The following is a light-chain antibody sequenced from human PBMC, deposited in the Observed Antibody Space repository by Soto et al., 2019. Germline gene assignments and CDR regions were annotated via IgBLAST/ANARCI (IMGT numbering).Light chain of an antibody. CDR3: QQYYSTPYT. J-gene: IGKJ2*01. Sequence: DIVMTQSADSLAVSLGERATINCKSSQSVLYSSNNKNYLAWYQQKPGQPTKLLIYWASTRESGVPDRFSGSGSGTDFTLTINSLQAEDVAVYYCQQYYSTPYTFGQGTKLEIK. CDR1: QSVLYSSNNKNY. V-gene: IGKV4-1*01. CDR2: WAS.